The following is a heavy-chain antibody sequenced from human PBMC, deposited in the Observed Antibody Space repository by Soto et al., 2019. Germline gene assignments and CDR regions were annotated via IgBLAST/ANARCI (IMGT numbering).Heavy chain of an antibody. CDR2: ISAYNGNT. Sequence: ASVKVSCKASGYTFTSYGISWVRQAPGQGLEWMGWISAYNGNTNYAQKLQGRVTMTTDTSTSTAYMELRSLRSDDTAFYYCGRGGRGELLTLWSTRRTGSAFHIWGQGKRVTVS. D-gene: IGHD3-10*01. V-gene: IGHV1-18*01. J-gene: IGHJ3*02. CDR3: GRGGRGELLTLWSTRRTGSAFHI. CDR1: GYTFTSYG.